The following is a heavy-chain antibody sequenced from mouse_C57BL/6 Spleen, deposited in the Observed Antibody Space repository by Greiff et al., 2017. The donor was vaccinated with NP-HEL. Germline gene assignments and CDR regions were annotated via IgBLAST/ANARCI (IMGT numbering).Heavy chain of an antibody. CDR3: ARSTGPGAMDY. J-gene: IGHJ4*01. V-gene: IGHV1-81*01. CDR1: GYTFTSYG. D-gene: IGHD2-1*01. Sequence: QVHVKQSGAELARPGASVKLSCKASGYTFTSYGISWVKQRTGQGLEWIGEIYPRSGNTYYNEKFKGKATLTADKSSSTAYMELRSLTSEDSAVYFCARSTGPGAMDYWGQGTSVTVSS. CDR2: IYPRSGNT.